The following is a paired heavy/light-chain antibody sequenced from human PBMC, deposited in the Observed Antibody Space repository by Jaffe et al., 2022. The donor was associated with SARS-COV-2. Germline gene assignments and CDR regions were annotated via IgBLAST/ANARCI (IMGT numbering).Heavy chain of an antibody. CDR2: ISDSGSTS. D-gene: IGHD3-10*01. CDR3: AKDLYGSGSYRFDF. J-gene: IGHJ5*01. CDR1: GFTFSSYA. V-gene: IGHV3-23*01. Sequence: EVQLLESGGGLVHPGGSLRLSCAASGFTFSSYAMTWVRQAPGKGLEWVSGISDSGSTSNYADSVKGRFTISRDNFNNTLYLQMNSLRAEDTAVYYCAKDLYGSGSYRFDFWGQGTLVTVSS.
Light chain of an antibody. Sequence: EIVLTQSPGTLSLSPGERATLSCRASQSLSSTYLAWYQQKVGQAPRLLIYGASSRATGIPDRFSASGSGTDFTLTISRLEPEDFAVYYCQQYGFSPLTFGGGTKVEIK. CDR2: GAS. CDR1: QSLSSTY. J-gene: IGKJ4*01. V-gene: IGKV3-20*01. CDR3: QQYGFSPLT.